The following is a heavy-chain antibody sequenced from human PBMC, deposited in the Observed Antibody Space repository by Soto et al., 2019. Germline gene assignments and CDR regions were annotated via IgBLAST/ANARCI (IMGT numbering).Heavy chain of an antibody. Sequence: SETLSLTCPVSGGSISSSSYYWGWIRQPPGKGLEWIGSIYYSGSTYYNPSLKSRVTISVDTSKSQFSLKLSSVTAADTAVYYCARTVSITGTTLLIDYWGQGTLVTVSS. J-gene: IGHJ4*02. CDR2: IYYSGST. V-gene: IGHV4-39*01. CDR1: GGSISSSSYY. CDR3: ARTVSITGTTLLIDY. D-gene: IGHD1-7*01.